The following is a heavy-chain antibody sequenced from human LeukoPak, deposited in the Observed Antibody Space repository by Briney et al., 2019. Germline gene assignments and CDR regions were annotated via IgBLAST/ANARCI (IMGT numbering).Heavy chain of an antibody. Sequence: SGTLSLTCAVSGGSISSSNWWSWVRQPPGKGLEWIGEIYHSGSTNYNPSLKSRVTISVDKSKNQFSLKLSSVTGADTAVYYCARDGYYYGSGSYSNSIDYWGQGTLVTVSS. D-gene: IGHD3-10*01. CDR2: IYHSGST. CDR3: ARDGYYYGSGSYSNSIDY. J-gene: IGHJ4*02. V-gene: IGHV4-4*02. CDR1: GGSISSSNW.